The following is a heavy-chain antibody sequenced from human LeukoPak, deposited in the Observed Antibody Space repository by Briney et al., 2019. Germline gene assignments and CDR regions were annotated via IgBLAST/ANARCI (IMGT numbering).Heavy chain of an antibody. Sequence: SETLSLTCAVYGGSFSGYYWSWIRQPPGKGLEWIGEINHSGSTNYNPSLKSRATISVGTSKNQFSLKLSSVTAADTAVYYCARGPNRKYCSSTSCYGLFDIWGQGTMVTVSS. CDR1: GGSFSGYY. J-gene: IGHJ3*02. CDR2: INHSGST. V-gene: IGHV4-34*01. CDR3: ARGPNRKYCSSTSCYGLFDI. D-gene: IGHD2-2*01.